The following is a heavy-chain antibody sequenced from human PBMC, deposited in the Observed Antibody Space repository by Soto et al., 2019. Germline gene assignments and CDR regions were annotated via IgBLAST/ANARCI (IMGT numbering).Heavy chain of an antibody. J-gene: IGHJ3*02. CDR3: ARYCSGGSCYPDAFDI. Sequence: SETLSLTCTVSGGSISSSSYYWGWIRQPPGKGLEWIGSIYYSGSTYYNPSLKSRVTISVDTSKNQFSLKLSSVTAADTAVYYCARYCSGGSCYPDAFDIWGQGTMVTVS. CDR2: IYYSGST. D-gene: IGHD2-15*01. CDR1: GGSISSSSYY. V-gene: IGHV4-39*01.